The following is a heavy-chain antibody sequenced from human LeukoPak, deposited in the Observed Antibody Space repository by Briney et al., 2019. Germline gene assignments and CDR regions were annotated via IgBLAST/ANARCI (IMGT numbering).Heavy chain of an antibody. CDR2: IYYSGST. V-gene: IGHV4-31*03. CDR1: GGSISSGGYY. CDR3: AREFRTDYGDLNYFDY. D-gene: IGHD4-17*01. Sequence: SETLSLTCTVSGGSISSGGYYWSWIRQHPGTGLEWIGYIYYSGSTYYNASLKSRVTISVDTSKNQFSLKLSSVTAADTAVYYCAREFRTDYGDLNYFDYWGQGTLVTVSS. J-gene: IGHJ4*02.